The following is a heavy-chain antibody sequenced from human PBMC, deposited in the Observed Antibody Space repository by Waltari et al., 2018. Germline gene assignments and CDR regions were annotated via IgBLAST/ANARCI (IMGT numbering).Heavy chain of an antibody. CDR2: IYTSGST. CDR3: ARQRGYCSGGSCYLDY. Sequence: QVQLQESGPGLVKPSETRSLTCPVSGGAISRYYWSWIRQPAGKGLEWIGRIYTSGSTNYNPSLKSRVTMSVDTSKNQFSLKLSSVTAADTAVYYCARQRGYCSGGSCYLDYWGQGTLVTVSS. D-gene: IGHD2-15*01. J-gene: IGHJ4*02. V-gene: IGHV4-4*07. CDR1: GGAISRYY.